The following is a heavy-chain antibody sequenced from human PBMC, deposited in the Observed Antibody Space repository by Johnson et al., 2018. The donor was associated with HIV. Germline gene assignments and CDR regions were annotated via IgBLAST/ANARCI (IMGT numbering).Heavy chain of an antibody. V-gene: IGHV3-11*01. CDR2: ISSSGSNI. D-gene: IGHD3-16*01. CDR3: ARGRGGDPIAFDI. J-gene: IGHJ3*02. CDR1: GFTFSDHY. Sequence: QEQLVVSGGGLVKPGGSPRLSCAASGFTFSDHYMAWIRQAPGKGLEWVSYISSSGSNIYYADSVKGRFTISRDNAKNSLYLVMKSLRDEDTALYFCARGRGGDPIAFDIWGQGTMVTVSS.